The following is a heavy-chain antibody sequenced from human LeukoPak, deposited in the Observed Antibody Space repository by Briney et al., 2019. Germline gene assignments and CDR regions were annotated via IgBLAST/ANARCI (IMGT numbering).Heavy chain of an antibody. Sequence: GGSLRLSXAASGFTFSSYAVSWVRQAPGKGLEWVSTISGSGGGTYYADSVKGRFTISRDNAKNSLYLQMNSLRAEDTAVYYCARGVYYDILTGYYNWDYFDYWGQGTLVTVSS. CDR3: ARGVYYDILTGYYNWDYFDY. D-gene: IGHD3-9*01. CDR2: ISGSGGGT. CDR1: GFTFSSYA. J-gene: IGHJ4*02. V-gene: IGHV3-23*01.